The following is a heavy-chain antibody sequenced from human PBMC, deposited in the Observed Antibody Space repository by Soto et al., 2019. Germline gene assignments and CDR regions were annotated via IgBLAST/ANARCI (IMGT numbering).Heavy chain of an antibody. D-gene: IGHD7-27*01. CDR1: GGTFN. CDR3: ARGSGADAFDI. V-gene: IGHV1-69*06. J-gene: IGHJ3*02. CDR2: IIPVIDTA. Sequence: QVQLVQSGAEVKKPGSSVKVSCKVSGGTFNIRWVRQAPGQGLEWMGGIIPVIDTANYARKCQGRVVISADRATNIVYMDMMSLTWEDTSVYYCARGSGADAFDIWGQVTMGTVSS.